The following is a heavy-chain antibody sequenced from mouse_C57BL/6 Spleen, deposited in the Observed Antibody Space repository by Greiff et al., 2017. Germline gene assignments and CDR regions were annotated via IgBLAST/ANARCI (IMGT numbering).Heavy chain of an antibody. CDR2: INPSSGYT. CDR3: ASFYEAWFAD. D-gene: IGHD1-1*01. V-gene: IGHV1-7*01. J-gene: IGHJ3*01. Sequence: VQLQQSGAELAKPGASVTLSCKASGYTFTSYWMHWVKQRPGQGLEWIGYINPSSGYTKYNQKFKDKATLTADKSSSTAYMQLSSLTYEDSAVXYCASFYEAWFADWGKGTLVTVSA. CDR1: GYTFTSYW.